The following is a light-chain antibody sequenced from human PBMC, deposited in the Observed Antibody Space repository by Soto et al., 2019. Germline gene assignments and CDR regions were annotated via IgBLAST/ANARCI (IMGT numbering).Light chain of an antibody. CDR2: KAS. J-gene: IGKJ1*01. CDR3: QHYNSYPEA. Sequence: DIQMTQSPSTLSASVGDRVTITCRASQTISSWLDWYQQKPGKAPKLLIYKASTLKSGVPSRLSGSGYGTEFTLTISSLQTDDFATYYCQHYNSYPEAFGQGTKVDIK. V-gene: IGKV1-5*03. CDR1: QTISSW.